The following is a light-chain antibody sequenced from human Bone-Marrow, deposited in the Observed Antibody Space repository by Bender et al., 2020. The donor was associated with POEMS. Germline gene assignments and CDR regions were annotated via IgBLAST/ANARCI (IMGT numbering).Light chain of an antibody. V-gene: IGLV1-44*01. J-gene: IGLJ3*02. CDR2: INN. CDR3: AAWEDSLNGWV. Sequence: QSVLTQSPSASATPGQRVTISCSGSSSNIESNYVYWYQQLPGTAPKLLIYINNQRPSGVPDRFSGSKSGTSASLAISGLQSEDEADYYCAAWEDSLNGWVFGGGTKLTVL. CDR1: SSNIESNY.